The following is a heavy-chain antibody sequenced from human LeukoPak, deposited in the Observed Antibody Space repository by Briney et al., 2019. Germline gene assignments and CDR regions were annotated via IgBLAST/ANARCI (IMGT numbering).Heavy chain of an antibody. CDR3: ATGMENYDGSGYYSYFQH. CDR2: ISGGGGST. J-gene: IGHJ1*01. Sequence: GGSLRLSCAASGFTFSSYALSWVRQAPGKGLEWVSVISGGGGSTHYADSVKGRFTISRDNSKNTLFLQMNSLRVEDTAVYYCATGMENYDGSGYYSYFQHWGQGTLVTVSS. CDR1: GFTFSSYA. D-gene: IGHD3-22*01. V-gene: IGHV3-23*01.